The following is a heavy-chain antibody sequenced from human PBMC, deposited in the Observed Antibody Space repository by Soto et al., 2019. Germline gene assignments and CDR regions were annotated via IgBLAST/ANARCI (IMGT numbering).Heavy chain of an antibody. J-gene: IGHJ6*02. Sequence: QVQLVESGGGVVQPGRSLRLSCAASGFTFSSYAIHWVRQAPGKGLEWVALISNDGGTKYYVDSVKGRFTISRDNSKNTLYLQMNSLRAEDTAVYYCARARYTPLPDVWGQGTTVTVSS. CDR2: ISNDGGTK. V-gene: IGHV3-30-3*01. D-gene: IGHD5-18*01. CDR3: ARARYTPLPDV. CDR1: GFTFSSYA.